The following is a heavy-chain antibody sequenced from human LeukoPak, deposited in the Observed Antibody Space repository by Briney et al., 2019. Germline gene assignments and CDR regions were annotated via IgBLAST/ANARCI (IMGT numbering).Heavy chain of an antibody. CDR3: ARDSNVLLWFGAFPD. V-gene: IGHV3-30-3*01. CDR2: ISYDGSNK. J-gene: IGHJ1*01. D-gene: IGHD3-10*01. Sequence: GGSLRLSCAASGCTFSSYAVHWVRQAPGKGLEWVAVISYDGSNKYYADSVKGRFTISRDNSKNTLYLQMNSLRAEDTAVYYCARDSNVLLWFGAFPDWGQGTLVTVSS. CDR1: GCTFSSYA.